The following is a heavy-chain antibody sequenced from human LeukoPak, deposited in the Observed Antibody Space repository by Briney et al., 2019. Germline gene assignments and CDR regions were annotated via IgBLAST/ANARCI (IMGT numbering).Heavy chain of an antibody. CDR2: IYYSGST. CDR1: GGSISSYY. V-gene: IGHV4-59*08. J-gene: IGHJ4*02. Sequence: PSETLSLTCTVSGGSISSYYWSWIRQPPGKGLEWIGYIYYSGSTNYNPSLKSRVTISVDTSKNQFSLKLSSVTAADTAVYYCASLDLKVGDFDYWGQGTLVTVSS. CDR3: ASLDLKVGDFDY. D-gene: IGHD2-2*01.